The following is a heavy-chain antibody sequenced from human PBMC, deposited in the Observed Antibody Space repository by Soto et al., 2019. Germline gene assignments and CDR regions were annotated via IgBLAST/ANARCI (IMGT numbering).Heavy chain of an antibody. V-gene: IGHV1-46*04. Sequence: QVQLVQSGAEVKEPGASLKVSCKASGFTFTNYFFHWVRQAPRKGLEWMGRISPYDGSTSYLQNLQGRVTLTSDTSTSTVYMELSSLRSEDTAVYYCARGDGRGSSGFYYYYGMDVWGHGTTVTVSS. CDR1: GFTFTNYF. J-gene: IGHJ6*02. CDR2: ISPYDGST. CDR3: ARGDGRGSSGFYYYYGMDV. D-gene: IGHD6-25*01.